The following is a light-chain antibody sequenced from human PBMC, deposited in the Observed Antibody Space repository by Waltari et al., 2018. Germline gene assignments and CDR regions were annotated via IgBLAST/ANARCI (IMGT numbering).Light chain of an antibody. CDR2: SSS. J-gene: IGLJ2*01. Sequence: QLVLPHHPPPPGTPGQRVPIPFSGTSPNIGGISLNWYQQLPGMAPKLLIYSSSQRPSGVPDRFSASKSGTSATLAISGPQSEDEADYYCAAWDDSLTLVVFGGGTKLTVL. CDR3: AAWDDSLTLVV. CDR1: SPNIGGIS. V-gene: IGLV1-44*01.